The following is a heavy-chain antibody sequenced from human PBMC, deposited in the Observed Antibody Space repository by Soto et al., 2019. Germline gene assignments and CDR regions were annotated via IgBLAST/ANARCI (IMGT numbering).Heavy chain of an antibody. Sequence: SETLSLTCTVSGGSIISGGYYWIWIRQHPGKGLEWIGYIYYSGSTYYNPSLKSRVTISVDTSKNQFSLKLSSVTAADTAVYYCARDTPKYGTWFDPWGQGTLVTVSS. CDR1: GGSIISGGYY. J-gene: IGHJ5*02. V-gene: IGHV4-31*03. D-gene: IGHD4-17*01. CDR2: IYYSGST. CDR3: ARDTPKYGTWFDP.